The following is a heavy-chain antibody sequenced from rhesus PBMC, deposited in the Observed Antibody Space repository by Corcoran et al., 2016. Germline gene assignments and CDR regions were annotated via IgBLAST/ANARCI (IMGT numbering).Heavy chain of an antibody. D-gene: IGHD3-3*01. Sequence: QVQLQESGPGLLKPSETLSPTCAVSGGSIRGGYGRGWIRQPPGQGPAWIGSIYSSSGNTYYNPSLKSRATISTDTSKNQFSLKLSSVTAADTAVYYCARSYYNFWSGHWYFDIWGPGTPITISS. CDR1: GGSIRGGYG. V-gene: IGHV4S7*01. CDR3: ARSYYNFWSGHWYFDI. J-gene: IGHJ2*01. CDR2: IYSSSGNT.